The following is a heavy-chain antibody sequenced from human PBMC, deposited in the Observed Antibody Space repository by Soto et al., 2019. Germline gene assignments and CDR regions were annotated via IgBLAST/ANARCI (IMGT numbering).Heavy chain of an antibody. J-gene: IGHJ6*02. V-gene: IGHV3-21*01. Sequence: EVQLVESGGGLVKPGGSLRLSCAASGFTFSSYSMNWVRQAPGKGLEWVSSISSSSSYIYYADSVKGRFTISRDNAKNSLYLQMNSLRAEDTAVYYCARAFSTMVRGWIYYYGMDVWGQGTTVTVSS. CDR2: ISSSSSYI. D-gene: IGHD3-10*01. CDR3: ARAFSTMVRGWIYYYGMDV. CDR1: GFTFSSYS.